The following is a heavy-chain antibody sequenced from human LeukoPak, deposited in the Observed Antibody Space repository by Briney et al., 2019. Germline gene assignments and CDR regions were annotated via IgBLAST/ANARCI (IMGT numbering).Heavy chain of an antibody. J-gene: IGHJ6*02. Sequence: QPGGSLRLPCAASGLTVSSNYMSWVRQAPGKGLGWVSRINSDGSSTSYADSVKGRFTISRDNAKNTLYLQMNSLRAEDTAVYYCARAKVRNGMDVWGQGTTVTVSS. CDR2: INSDGSST. CDR1: GLTVSSNY. CDR3: ARAKVRNGMDV. V-gene: IGHV3-74*01. D-gene: IGHD2-2*01.